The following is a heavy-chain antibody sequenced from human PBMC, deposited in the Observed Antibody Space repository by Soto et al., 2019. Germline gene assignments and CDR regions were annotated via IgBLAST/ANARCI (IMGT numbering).Heavy chain of an antibody. CDR1: GGTFCRYA. J-gene: IGHJ6*02. Sequence: APGKVSCKGSGGTFCRYAISWGRQAPGQGLEWMGGIIPIFGTANYAQKFQGRVTITADESTSTAYMELSSLRSEDTAVYYCARHPGGRGYYYGMDVWGQGTTVTVSS. CDR2: IIPIFGTA. D-gene: IGHD2-15*01. V-gene: IGHV1-69*01. CDR3: ARHPGGRGYYYGMDV.